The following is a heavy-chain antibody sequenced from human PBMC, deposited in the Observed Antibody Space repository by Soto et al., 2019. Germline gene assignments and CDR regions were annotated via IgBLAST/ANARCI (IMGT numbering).Heavy chain of an antibody. CDR3: ATGPGYFDPAGWAFDI. V-gene: IGHV1-24*01. CDR1: GYTLTELS. Sequence: ASVKVSCKVSGYTLTELSMHWVRQAPGKGLEWMGGFDPEDGETIYAQKFQGRVTMTEDTSTDTAYMELSSLRSEDTAVYYCATGPGYFDPAGWAFDIWGQGTMVTVSS. J-gene: IGHJ3*02. CDR2: FDPEDGET. D-gene: IGHD3-9*01.